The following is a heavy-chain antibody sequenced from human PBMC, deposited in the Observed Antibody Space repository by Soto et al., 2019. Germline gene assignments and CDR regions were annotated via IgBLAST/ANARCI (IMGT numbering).Heavy chain of an antibody. Sequence: GGSLRLSCSSSGFTFSSYAMHWVRQAPGKGLEYVSAISSNGGSTYYADSVKGRFTISRDNSKNTLYLQMSSLRAEDTAVYYCVKDLYDYGGNSVSAYWGQGTLVTVSS. D-gene: IGHD4-17*01. CDR1: GFTFSSYA. V-gene: IGHV3-64D*06. CDR2: ISSNGGST. J-gene: IGHJ4*02. CDR3: VKDLYDYGGNSVSAY.